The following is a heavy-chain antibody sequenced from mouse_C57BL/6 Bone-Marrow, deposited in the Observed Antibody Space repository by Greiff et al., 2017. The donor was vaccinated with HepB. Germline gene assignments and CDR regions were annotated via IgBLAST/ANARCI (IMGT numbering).Heavy chain of an antibody. D-gene: IGHD2-2*01. V-gene: IGHV1-69*01. CDR2: IDPSDSYT. CDR1: GYTFTSYW. J-gene: IGHJ2*01. CDR3: ARGGYDFRFDY. Sequence: QVQLQQPGAELVMPGASVKLSCKASGYTFTSYWMHWVKQRPGQGLEWIGEIDPSDSYTNYNQKFKGKSTLTVDKSSSTAYMQLSSLTSEDSAVYYCARGGYDFRFDYWGQGTTLTVSS.